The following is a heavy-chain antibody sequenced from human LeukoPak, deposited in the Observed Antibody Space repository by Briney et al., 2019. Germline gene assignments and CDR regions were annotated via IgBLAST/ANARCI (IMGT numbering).Heavy chain of an antibody. CDR1: GGSISSGGYY. Sequence: SETLSLTCTVSGGSISSGGYYWSWIRQHPGKGLEWIGYIYYSGSTNYNPSLKSRVTISVDTSKNQFSLKLSSVTAADTAVYYCARGAAMAMYYFDYWGQGTLVTVSS. CDR3: ARGAAMAMYYFDY. J-gene: IGHJ4*02. V-gene: IGHV4-61*08. CDR2: IYYSGST. D-gene: IGHD5-18*01.